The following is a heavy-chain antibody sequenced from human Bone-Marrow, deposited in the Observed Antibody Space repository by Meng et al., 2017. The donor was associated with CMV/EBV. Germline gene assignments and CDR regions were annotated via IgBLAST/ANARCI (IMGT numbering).Heavy chain of an antibody. D-gene: IGHD6-6*01. CDR3: ARAGSSSYDYDY. CDR1: GGSFSGYY. J-gene: IGHJ4*02. CDR2: INHSGST. Sequence: SETLSLTCAVYGGSFSGYYWSWIRQPPGKGLEWIGEINHSGSTNYNPSLKSRVTISVDTSKNQFSLKLSSVTAADTAVYYCARAGSSSYDYDYWGQGTRVTVSS. V-gene: IGHV4-34*01.